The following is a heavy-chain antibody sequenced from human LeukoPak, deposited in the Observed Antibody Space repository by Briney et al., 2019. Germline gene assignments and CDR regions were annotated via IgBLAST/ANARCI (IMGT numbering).Heavy chain of an antibody. CDR3: AKDIYYGSGSYNWFDY. CDR1: GFTFDDYA. CDR2: ISWNSGSI. J-gene: IGHJ4*02. Sequence: GRPLRLSCAASGFTFDDYAMHWVRQAPGKGLEWVSGISWNSGSIGYADSVKGRFTISRDNAKNSLYLQMNSLRAEDTALYYCAKDIYYGSGSYNWFDYWGQGTLVTVSS. V-gene: IGHV3-9*01. D-gene: IGHD3-10*01.